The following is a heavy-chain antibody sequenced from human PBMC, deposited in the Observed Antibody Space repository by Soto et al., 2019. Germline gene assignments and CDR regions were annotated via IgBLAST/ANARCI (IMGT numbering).Heavy chain of an antibody. CDR3: ARNWNYAVFDY. Sequence: SVKVACKASGGTFSSYAISWVRQAPGQGLEWMGGIIPIFGTANYAQKFQGRVTITADESTSTAYMELSSLRSEETAVYYCARNWNYAVFDYWGQGTLVTVSS. CDR2: IIPIFGTA. J-gene: IGHJ4*02. D-gene: IGHD1-7*01. CDR1: GGTFSSYA. V-gene: IGHV1-69*13.